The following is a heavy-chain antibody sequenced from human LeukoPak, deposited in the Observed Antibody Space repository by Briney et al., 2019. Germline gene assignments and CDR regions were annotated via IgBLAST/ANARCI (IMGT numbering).Heavy chain of an antibody. Sequence: ASVKVSCKASGYTFTNYGINWVRQAPGQGLEWMGWISAYNGNTNYAQKLQGRVTMTTDTSTSTAYMELRSLRSDDTAMYYCARAGVSAAAGTPDLWGRGTLVTVSS. J-gene: IGHJ2*01. CDR1: GYTFTNYG. CDR2: ISAYNGNT. D-gene: IGHD6-13*01. V-gene: IGHV1-18*01. CDR3: ARAGVSAAAGTPDL.